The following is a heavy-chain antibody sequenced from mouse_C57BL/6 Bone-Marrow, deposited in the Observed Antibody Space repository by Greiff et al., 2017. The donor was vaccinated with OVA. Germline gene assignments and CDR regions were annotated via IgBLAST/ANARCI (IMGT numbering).Heavy chain of an antibody. CDR2: ISDGGSYT. CDR3: ARKGYYFDY. J-gene: IGHJ2*01. CDR1: GFTFSSYA. Sequence: EVKVEESGGGLVKPGGSLKLSCAASGFTFSSYAMSWVRQTPEKRLEWVATISDGGSYTYYPDNVKGRFTIYRDNAKNNLYLQMSHLKSEDTAMYYCARKGYYFDYWGQGTTLTVSS. V-gene: IGHV5-4*03.